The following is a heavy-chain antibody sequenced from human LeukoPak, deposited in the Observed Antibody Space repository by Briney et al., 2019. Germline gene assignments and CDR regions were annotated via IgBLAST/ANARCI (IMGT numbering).Heavy chain of an antibody. CDR2: IKQDGSEK. CDR3: ARDSFWGVRSPYYFDY. Sequence: GGSLRLSCAASGFTFSSYAMSWVRQAPGKGLEWVANIKQDGSEKYYVDSVKGRFTISRDNAKNSLYLQMNSLRAEDTAVYYCARDSFWGVRSPYYFDYWGQGTLVTVSS. CDR1: GFTFSSYA. J-gene: IGHJ4*02. V-gene: IGHV3-7*01. D-gene: IGHD3-16*01.